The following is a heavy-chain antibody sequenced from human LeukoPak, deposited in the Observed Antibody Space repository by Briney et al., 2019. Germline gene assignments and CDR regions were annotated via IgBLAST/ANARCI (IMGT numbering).Heavy chain of an antibody. CDR2: IYTSGST. D-gene: IGHD6-6*01. V-gene: IGHV4-4*07. CDR3: ARKQGSNYSSSGSAYYYMDV. Sequence: SETLSLTCTVSGGSISSYYWSWIRQPAGKGLEWIGRIYTSGSTNYNPSLKSRVTMSVDTSKNQFSLKLSSVTAADTAVYYCARKQGSNYSSSGSAYYYMDVWGKGTTVTVSS. J-gene: IGHJ6*03. CDR1: GGSISSYY.